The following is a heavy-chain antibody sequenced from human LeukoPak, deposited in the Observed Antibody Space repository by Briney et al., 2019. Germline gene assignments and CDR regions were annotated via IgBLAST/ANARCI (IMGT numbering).Heavy chain of an antibody. J-gene: IGHJ3*02. CDR1: GGSISSGGYY. D-gene: IGHD3-10*01. CDR3: ARFSYAAFDI. V-gene: IGHV4-30-2*01. Sequence: SQTLSLTCTVSGGSISSGGYYWSWIRQPPGKGLEWIGYIYHSGSIYYNPSLKSRVTISVDRSKNQFSLKLSSVTAADTAVYYCARFSYAAFDIWGQGTMVTVSS. CDR2: IYHSGSI.